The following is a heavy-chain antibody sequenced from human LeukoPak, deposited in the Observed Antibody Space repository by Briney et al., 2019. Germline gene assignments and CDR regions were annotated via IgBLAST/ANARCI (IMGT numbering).Heavy chain of an antibody. CDR3: ARDTSYSYGFDY. CDR2: IIPIFGTA. V-gene: IGHV1-69*13. D-gene: IGHD5-18*01. J-gene: IGHJ4*02. CDR1: GGTFSSYA. Sequence: SVKVSCKASGGTFSSYAISWVRQAPGQGLEWMGGIIPIFGTANYAQKFQGRVTITADESTSTAYMELSSLRSEDTAVYYCARDTSYSYGFDYWDQGTLVTVSS.